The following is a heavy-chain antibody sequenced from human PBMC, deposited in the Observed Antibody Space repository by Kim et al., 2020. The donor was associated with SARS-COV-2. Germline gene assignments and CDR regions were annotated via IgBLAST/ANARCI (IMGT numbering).Heavy chain of an antibody. V-gene: IGHV1-8*01. Sequence: ASVKVSCKASGYTFTSYDINWVRQATGQGLEWMGWMNPNSGNTGYAQKFQGRVTMTRNTSISTAYMELSSLRSEDTAVYYCARARYRGGVIVIHRYYFDYWRQGTLVTVSS. CDR3: ARARYRGGVIVIHRYYFDY. D-gene: IGHD3-16*02. J-gene: IGHJ4*02. CDR1: GYTFTSYD. CDR2: MNPNSGNT.